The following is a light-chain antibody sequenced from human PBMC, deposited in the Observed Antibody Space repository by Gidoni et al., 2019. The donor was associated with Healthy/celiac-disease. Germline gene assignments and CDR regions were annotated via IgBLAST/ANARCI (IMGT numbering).Light chain of an antibody. J-gene: IGKJ4*01. V-gene: IGKV3-11*01. Sequence: EIVLTQSPASLSLSPGERDTLSCSASQSVSYYLAWYQQKPGQAPRLLIYDASNRATGIPARFSGSGSGTDFTLTISSLEPEDFAVYYCQQRSNWPLTFGGGTKVEIK. CDR3: QQRSNWPLT. CDR1: QSVSYY. CDR2: DAS.